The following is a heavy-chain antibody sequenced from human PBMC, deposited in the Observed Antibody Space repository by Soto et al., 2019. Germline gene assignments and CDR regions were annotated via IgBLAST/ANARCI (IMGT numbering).Heavy chain of an antibody. CDR2: INPSGGST. D-gene: IGHD1-26*01. CDR3: ARHPSIVGATTIGWFDP. J-gene: IGHJ5*02. V-gene: IGHV1-46*01. Sequence: GASVKVSCKASGYTFPSYYMHWVRQAPGQGLEWMGIINPSGGSTSYAQKFQGRVTMTRDTSTSTVYMELSSLRSEDTAVYYCARHPSIVGATTIGWFDPWGQGTLVTVSS. CDR1: GYTFPSYY.